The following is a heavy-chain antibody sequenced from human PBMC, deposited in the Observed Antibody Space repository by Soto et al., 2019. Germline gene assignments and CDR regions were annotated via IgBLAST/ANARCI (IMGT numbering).Heavy chain of an antibody. CDR1: GGSFSGYY. Sequence: SETLSLTCAVYGGSFSGYYWSWIRQPPGKGLEWIGEINHSGSTNYNPSLKSRVTISVDTSKNQFSLKLSSVTAADTAVYYCARSGITMVRGVIRGYYYYGMDVWGQGTTVTVSS. CDR2: INHSGST. D-gene: IGHD3-10*01. CDR3: ARSGITMVRGVIRGYYYYGMDV. V-gene: IGHV4-34*01. J-gene: IGHJ6*02.